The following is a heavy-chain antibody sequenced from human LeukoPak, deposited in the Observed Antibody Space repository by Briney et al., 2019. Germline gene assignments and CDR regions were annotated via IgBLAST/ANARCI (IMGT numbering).Heavy chain of an antibody. V-gene: IGHV3-21*06. J-gene: IGHJ4*02. Sequence: GGSLRLSCAASGFTFSTYHMNWVRQAPGKGLEWVSSITSSGDYTYYADSVKGRFTTSRDNAKNSLSLQLSSLRAEDTAVYYCARGHYDILTASYKWTPDYWGQGTLVTVSS. CDR1: GFTFSTYH. CDR3: ARGHYDILTASYKWTPDY. D-gene: IGHD3-9*01. CDR2: ITSSGDYT.